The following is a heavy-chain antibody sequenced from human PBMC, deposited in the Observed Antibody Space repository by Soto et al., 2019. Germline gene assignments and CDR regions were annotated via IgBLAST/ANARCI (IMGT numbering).Heavy chain of an antibody. D-gene: IGHD3-10*01. V-gene: IGHV4-34*01. CDR2: INHSGST. J-gene: IGHJ5*02. Sequence: SETLSLTCAVYGGSFSGYYWSWIRQPPGKGLEWIGEINHSGSTNYNPSLKSRVTISVDTSKNQFSLKLSSVTAADTAVYYCARGWKEGFWELLPPFDPWGQGTLVTVSS. CDR1: GGSFSGYY. CDR3: ARGWKEGFWELLPPFDP.